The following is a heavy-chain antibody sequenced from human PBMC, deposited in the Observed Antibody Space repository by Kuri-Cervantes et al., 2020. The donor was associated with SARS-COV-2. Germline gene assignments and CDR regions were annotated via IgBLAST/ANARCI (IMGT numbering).Heavy chain of an antibody. CDR1: GGAFSSYA. CDR2: INPSGGST. V-gene: IGHV1-46*01. D-gene: IGHD1-26*01. CDR3: ARDRETTLNGGWGLYYYYGMDG. Sequence: ASVKVSCKAPGGAFSSYAISWVRQAPGQGLEWMGIINPSGGSTSYAQKFQGRVTMTRDTSTSTVYLELSSLRSEDTAVYYFARDRETTLNGGWGLYYYYGMDGWGQGTTVTVSS. J-gene: IGHJ6*02.